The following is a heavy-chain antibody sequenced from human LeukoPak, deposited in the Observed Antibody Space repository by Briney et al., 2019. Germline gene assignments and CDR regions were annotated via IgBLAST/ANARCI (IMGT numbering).Heavy chain of an antibody. V-gene: IGHV1-69*13. D-gene: IGHD2-21*01. J-gene: IGHJ4*02. CDR1: GGTFSSYA. CDR2: IIPIFGTA. Sequence: GASVKVSRKASGGTFSSYAISWVRQAPGQGLEWMGGIIPIFGTANYAQKFQGRVTITADESTSTAYMEPSSLRSEDTAVYYCARGRPIDEFDYWGQGTLVTVSS. CDR3: ARGRPIDEFDY.